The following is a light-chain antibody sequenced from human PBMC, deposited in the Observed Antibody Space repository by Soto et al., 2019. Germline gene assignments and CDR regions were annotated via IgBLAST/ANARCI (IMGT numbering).Light chain of an antibody. Sequence: DIQMTQSPSTLSASVGDRVTITCRASQGISNWLAWYQQKPGKAPKLLIYKASSLESGVPSRFTGSGSGTEFSLNITSLQPDDVATYYCQQYYSYWTFGQGTKVEIK. J-gene: IGKJ1*01. CDR3: QQYYSYWT. CDR2: KAS. CDR1: QGISNW. V-gene: IGKV1-5*03.